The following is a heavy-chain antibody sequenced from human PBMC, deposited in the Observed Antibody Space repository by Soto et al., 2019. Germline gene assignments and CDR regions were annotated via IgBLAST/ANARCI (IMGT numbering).Heavy chain of an antibody. CDR1: GGSISSYY. Sequence: SETLSLTCTVSGGSISSYYWNWIRQPPGKGLEWIGYIYYSGSTNYNPSLKSRVTTSVDTSKNQFSLKLSSVTAADTAVYYCARDARYYDSSGYYPRGIFDYWGQGTLVTVS. CDR2: IYYSGST. D-gene: IGHD3-22*01. J-gene: IGHJ4*02. CDR3: ARDARYYDSSGYYPRGIFDY. V-gene: IGHV4-59*01.